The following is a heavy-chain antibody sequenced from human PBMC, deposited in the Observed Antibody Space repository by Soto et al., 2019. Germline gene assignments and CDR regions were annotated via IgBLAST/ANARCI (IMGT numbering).Heavy chain of an antibody. Sequence: ESGGGLVKPGGSMRLSCAASGFTFRDYYMTWIRQAPGKGLEWVSYISSSGTGVYYADSVKGRFTISRDNTKNSLYLQMISLRAEDTAVYYCARAYSDAFDIWGQGTMVTVSS. D-gene: IGHD2-15*01. J-gene: IGHJ3*02. CDR1: GFTFRDYY. CDR2: ISSSGTGV. V-gene: IGHV3-11*01. CDR3: ARAYSDAFDI.